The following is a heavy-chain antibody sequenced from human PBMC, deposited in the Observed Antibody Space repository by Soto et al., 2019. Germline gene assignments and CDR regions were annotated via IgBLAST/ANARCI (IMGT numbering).Heavy chain of an antibody. Sequence: ESGPTLVNPTQTLTLTCTFSGFSLSTSGMCVNWIRQPPGKALEWLARIDWDDDKYYSISLKTRLTISKDTSKNQVVLTMTNMDPVDTATYYCARTSTELDYSDYWGQGTLVTVSS. J-gene: IGHJ4*02. CDR1: GFSLSTSGMC. V-gene: IGHV2-70*11. D-gene: IGHD1-26*01. CDR2: IDWDDDK. CDR3: ARTSTELDYSDY.